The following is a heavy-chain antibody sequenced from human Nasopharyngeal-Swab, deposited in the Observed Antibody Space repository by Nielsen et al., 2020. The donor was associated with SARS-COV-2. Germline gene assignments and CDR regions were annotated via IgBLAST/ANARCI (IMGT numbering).Heavy chain of an antibody. D-gene: IGHD6-19*01. Sequence: GRSLRLSCSASGFTFSSPMHWVRQAPGKGLEWVAVIWYDGSNKYYADSVKGRFTISRDNSKNTLYLQMNSLRAEDTAVYYCASDSSGWYYFDYWGQGTLVTVSS. CDR1: GFTFSSP. CDR2: IWYDGSNK. CDR3: ASDSSGWYYFDY. J-gene: IGHJ4*02. V-gene: IGHV3-33*08.